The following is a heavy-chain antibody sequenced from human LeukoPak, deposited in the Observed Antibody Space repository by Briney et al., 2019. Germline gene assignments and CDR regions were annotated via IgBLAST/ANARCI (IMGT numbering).Heavy chain of an antibody. J-gene: IGHJ3*02. Sequence: PGGSLRLSCAASGFTFSSYGMHWVRQAPGKGLEWVAFIRYDGSNKYYADSVKGRSTISRDNSKNTLYLQMNSLRAEDTAVYYCARDSCSSTSCYGGDAFDIWGQGTMVTVSS. CDR3: ARDSCSSTSCYGGDAFDI. D-gene: IGHD2-2*01. CDR2: IRYDGSNK. CDR1: GFTFSSYG. V-gene: IGHV3-30*02.